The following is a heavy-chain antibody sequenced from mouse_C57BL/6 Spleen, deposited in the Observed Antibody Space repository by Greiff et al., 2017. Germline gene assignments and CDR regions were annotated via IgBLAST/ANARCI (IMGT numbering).Heavy chain of an antibody. Sequence: VQLKQSGGGLVKPGGSLKLSCAASGFTFSDYGMHWVRQAPEKGLEWVAYISSGSSTIYYADTVKGRFTISRDNAKNTLFLQMTSLRSEDTAMYYCASSRTFYWGQGTLVTVSA. J-gene: IGHJ3*01. CDR3: ASSRTFY. V-gene: IGHV5-17*01. CDR1: GFTFSDYG. CDR2: ISSGSSTI.